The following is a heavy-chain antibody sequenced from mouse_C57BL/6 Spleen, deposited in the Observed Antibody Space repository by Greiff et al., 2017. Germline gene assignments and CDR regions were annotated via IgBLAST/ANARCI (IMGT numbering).Heavy chain of an antibody. CDR1: GFTFSSYA. CDR2: ISSGGDYI. V-gene: IGHV5-9-1*02. Sequence: EVKLVESGEGLVKPGGSLKLSCAASGFTFSSYAMPWVRQTPEKRLEWVAYISSGGDYIYYADTVKGRFTISRDNARNTLYLQMSSLKSEDTAMXYCTRDFGSPYYFDYWGQGTTLTVSS. J-gene: IGHJ2*01. CDR3: TRDFGSPYYFDY.